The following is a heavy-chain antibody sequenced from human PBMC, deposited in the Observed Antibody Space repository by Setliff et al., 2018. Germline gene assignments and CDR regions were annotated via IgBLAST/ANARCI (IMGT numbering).Heavy chain of an antibody. CDR1: GYTFAGYY. D-gene: IGHD4-17*01. Sequence: ASVKVSCKASGYTFAGYYMHWVRQAPGQGLEWMGWINPNSGGANYAQKFQGRVTMTRDTSITTAYMELRSLNSDDTAVYYCARDVPLTTVTKNYFGPWGQGTLVTVSS. CDR2: INPNSGGA. J-gene: IGHJ5*02. V-gene: IGHV1-2*02. CDR3: ARDVPLTTVTKNYFGP.